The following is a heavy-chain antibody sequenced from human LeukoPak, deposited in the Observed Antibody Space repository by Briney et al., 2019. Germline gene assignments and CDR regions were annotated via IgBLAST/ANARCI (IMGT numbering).Heavy chain of an antibody. V-gene: IGHV1-18*01. J-gene: IGHJ5*02. CDR1: GYTFTSYG. Sequence: RASVTVSCKASGYTFTSYGISWVRQAPGQGLEWMGWISAYNGNTNYAQKLQGRVTMTTDTSTSTAYMELRSLRSDDTAVYYCARLDYYDSSGYLNWFDPWGQGTLVTVSS. CDR2: ISAYNGNT. D-gene: IGHD3-22*01. CDR3: ARLDYYDSSGYLNWFDP.